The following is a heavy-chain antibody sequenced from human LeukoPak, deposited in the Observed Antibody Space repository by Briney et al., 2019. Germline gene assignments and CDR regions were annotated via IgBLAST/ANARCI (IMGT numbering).Heavy chain of an antibody. V-gene: IGHV4-39*01. J-gene: IGHJ4*02. CDR2: IYYSGST. CDR3: ASLRERSYYARGFDY. Sequence: SETLSLTCTVSGGSISSSSYYWGWIRQPPGKGLEWIGSIYYSGSTYYNPSLKSRVTISVDTSKNQFSLKLSSVTAAGTAVYYCASLRERSYYARGFDYWGQGTLVTVSS. CDR1: GGSISSSSYY. D-gene: IGHD1-26*01.